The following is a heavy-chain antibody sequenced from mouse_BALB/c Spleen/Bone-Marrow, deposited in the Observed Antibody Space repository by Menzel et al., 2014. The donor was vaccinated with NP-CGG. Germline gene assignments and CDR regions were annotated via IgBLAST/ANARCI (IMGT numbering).Heavy chain of an antibody. J-gene: IGHJ2*01. CDR1: GFTFSSYG. CDR3: ARENPYGNYFDY. CDR2: INSDGGVT. V-gene: IGHV5-6-3*01. D-gene: IGHD2-1*01. Sequence: EVQLVESGGGLVQPGGSMKLSCAASGFTFSSYGMSWVRQTPDKRLELVATINSDGGVTYYPDSVKGRFTISRDNAKNTLYLQMCSLKSEDTAMYYCARENPYGNYFDYWGQGTTLTVSS.